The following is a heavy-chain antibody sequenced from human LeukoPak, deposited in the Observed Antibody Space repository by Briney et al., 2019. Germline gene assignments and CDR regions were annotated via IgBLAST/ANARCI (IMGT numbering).Heavy chain of an antibody. CDR3: ARGGDIVVVPAAHTSWFDP. J-gene: IGHJ5*02. D-gene: IGHD2-2*01. CDR1: GFTFSRYW. V-gene: IGHV3-7*01. CDR2: IKQDGSEK. Sequence: GGSLRLSCASSGFTFSRYWMSWVRQAPGRGLEWVANIKQDGSEKYYVDSVKDRFTISRDNAKNSLYLQMNSLRAEDTAVYYCARGGDIVVVPAAHTSWFDPWGQGTLATVSS.